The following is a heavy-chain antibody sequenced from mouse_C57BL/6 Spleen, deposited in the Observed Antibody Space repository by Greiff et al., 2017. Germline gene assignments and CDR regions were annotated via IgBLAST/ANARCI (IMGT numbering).Heavy chain of an antibody. CDR2: IWRGGST. CDR3: AKTNYGFAY. CDR1: GFSLTSYG. D-gene: IGHD1-2*01. V-gene: IGHV2-5*01. Sequence: VKLVESGPGLVQPSQSLSITCTVSGFSLTSYGVHWVRQSPGKGLEWLGVIWRGGSTDYIAAFMSRLSITKDNSKSQVFFKMNSLQAADTAIYYCAKTNYGFAYWGQGTLVTVSA. J-gene: IGHJ3*01.